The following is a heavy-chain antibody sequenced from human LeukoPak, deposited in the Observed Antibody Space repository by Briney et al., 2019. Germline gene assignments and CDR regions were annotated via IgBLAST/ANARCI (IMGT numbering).Heavy chain of an antibody. CDR3: AASNYYDSSAPFDY. D-gene: IGHD3-22*01. J-gene: IGHJ4*02. Sequence: GRSLRLSCAASGFTVSSNYMSWVRQAPGKGLEWVSVIYSGGSTYYADSVKGRFTISRDNSKNTLYLQMNSLRAEDTAVYYCAASNYYDSSAPFDYWGQGTLVTVSS. V-gene: IGHV3-53*01. CDR1: GFTVSSNY. CDR2: IYSGGST.